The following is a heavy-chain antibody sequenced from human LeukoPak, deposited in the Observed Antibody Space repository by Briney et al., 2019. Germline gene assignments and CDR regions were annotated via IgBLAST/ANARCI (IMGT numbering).Heavy chain of an antibody. J-gene: IGHJ6*03. CDR1: GYSISSCYY. CDR3: SRWDYYSYNDF. Sequence: PSETLSLTCTVSGYSISSCYYWCWIRQPPGKVLVWIGIIYHSGSSHYNPSLRGRFTISVDSAKHYFYLKLNSLTAAHTAVYFWSRWDYYSYNDFRGRGTTVTVSS. V-gene: IGHV4-38-2*02. CDR2: IYHSGSS.